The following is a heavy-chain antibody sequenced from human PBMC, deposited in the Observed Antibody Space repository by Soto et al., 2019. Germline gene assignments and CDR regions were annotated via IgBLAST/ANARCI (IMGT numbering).Heavy chain of an antibody. V-gene: IGHV3-30*13. CDR2: IFPNGRDK. CDR3: ARDDEHGINWDLAY. D-gene: IGHD1-26*01. Sequence: QVQLVQPGGGVVQPGRSLRLSCAASGFNFNTYFMHWVRQSPGKGLEWVAMIFPNGRDKEYADSVKGRFTISRANSNNWMYLKMDSLRHEDTAVYYCARDDEHGINWDLAYWGQGALVTVSS. CDR1: GFNFNTYF. J-gene: IGHJ4*02.